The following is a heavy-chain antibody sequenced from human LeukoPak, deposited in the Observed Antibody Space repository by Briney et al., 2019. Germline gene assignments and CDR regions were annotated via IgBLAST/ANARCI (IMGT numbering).Heavy chain of an antibody. CDR2: ISSSGSTI. CDR1: GFTFSDYY. J-gene: IGHJ6*02. CDR3: ARDQNFGYYYYGMDV. Sequence: GGSLRLSCAASGFTFSDYYMSWIRQAPGKGLEWVSYISSSGSTIYYADSVKGRFTISRDNAKNSLYLQMNSLRAEDTAVYYCARDQNFGYYYYGMDVWGQGTTVTVSS. D-gene: IGHD3-10*01. V-gene: IGHV3-11*01.